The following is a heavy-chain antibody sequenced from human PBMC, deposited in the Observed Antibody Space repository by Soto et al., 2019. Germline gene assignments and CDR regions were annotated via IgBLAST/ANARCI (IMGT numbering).Heavy chain of an antibody. J-gene: IGHJ2*01. CDR2: IFHNGAT. V-gene: IGHV4-4*02. CDR3: ARGADYYDSTTYESFDL. Sequence: QVQLQESGPGLVRPSGTLSLTCAVSGDSIRSSKWWTWVRQSPGKGLEWVGEIFHNGATNYNPSLKSRVTISVDQSKNQFSLKLSSLTAADTAVYYCARGADYYDSTTYESFDLWGRGSLVTVSS. CDR1: GDSIRSSKW. D-gene: IGHD3-22*01.